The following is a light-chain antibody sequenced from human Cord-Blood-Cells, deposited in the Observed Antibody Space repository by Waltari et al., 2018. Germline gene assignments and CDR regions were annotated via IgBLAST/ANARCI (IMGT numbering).Light chain of an antibody. CDR2: DAS. CDR1: QSISSW. CDR3: QQYNSYT. J-gene: IGKJ2*01. Sequence: DIQITQAPTTLSASVGDRVTITCRASQSISSWLAWYQQKPGKAPKLLIYDASSLESGVPSRFSGSGYGTEFYLTISSLQPDDFATYYCQQYNSYTFGQGTKLEIK. V-gene: IGKV1-5*01.